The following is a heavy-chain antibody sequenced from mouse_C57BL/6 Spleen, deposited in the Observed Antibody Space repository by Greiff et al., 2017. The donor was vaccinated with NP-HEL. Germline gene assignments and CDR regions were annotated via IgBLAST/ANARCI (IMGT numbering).Heavy chain of an antibody. CDR1: GYTFTSYW. V-gene: IGHV1-50*01. J-gene: IGHJ2*01. D-gene: IGHD4-1*01. CDR2: IDPSDSYT. Sequence: QVQLQQPGAELVKPGASVKLSCKASGYTFTSYWMQWVKQRPGQGLEWIGEIDPSDSYTNYNQKFKGKATLTVDTSSSTAYMQLSSLTSEDSAVYYCAARLGDYWGQGTTLTVSS. CDR3: AARLGDY.